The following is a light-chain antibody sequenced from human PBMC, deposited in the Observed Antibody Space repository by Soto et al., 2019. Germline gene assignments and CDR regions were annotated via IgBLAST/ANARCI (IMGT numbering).Light chain of an antibody. CDR3: SSYTGSRDPYV. J-gene: IGLJ1*01. CDR1: SSDIGRFNF. Sequence: QSVLTQPPSASGSPGQSVTISCTGTSSDIGRFNFVSWYQQHPGKAPKLLIYEVTNRPSGVPDCFSVSKSGNAASLTVSGLQGEDEADYFCSSYTGSRDPYVFGTGT. CDR2: EVT. V-gene: IGLV2-8*01.